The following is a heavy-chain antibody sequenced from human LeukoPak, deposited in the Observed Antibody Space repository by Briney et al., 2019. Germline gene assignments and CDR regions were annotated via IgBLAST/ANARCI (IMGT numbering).Heavy chain of an antibody. Sequence: PGGSLRLSCAASGFTFSSYWMSWVRQAPGKGLEWVANIKQDGSEKYYVDSVKGRFTISRDNAKNSLYLQMNSLRAEDTAVYYCARVTYGSGTYGAFDYWGQGTLVTVSS. CDR2: IKQDGSEK. CDR1: GFTFSSYW. J-gene: IGHJ4*02. V-gene: IGHV3-7*01. D-gene: IGHD3-10*01. CDR3: ARVTYGSGTYGAFDY.